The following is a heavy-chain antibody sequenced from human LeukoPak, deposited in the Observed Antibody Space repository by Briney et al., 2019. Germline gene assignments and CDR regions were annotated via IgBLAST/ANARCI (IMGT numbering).Heavy chain of an antibody. V-gene: IGHV3-21*05. J-gene: IGHJ4*02. Sequence: GGSLRLSCAASGFTFSSNAMHWVRQAPGKGLEWVSYISSSSSYTNYADSVKGRFTISRDNAKNSLYLQMNSLRAEDTAVYYCATSREGYLYNSIDYWGQGTLVTVSS. CDR1: GFTFSSNA. D-gene: IGHD5-24*01. CDR3: ATSREGYLYNSIDY. CDR2: ISSSSSYT.